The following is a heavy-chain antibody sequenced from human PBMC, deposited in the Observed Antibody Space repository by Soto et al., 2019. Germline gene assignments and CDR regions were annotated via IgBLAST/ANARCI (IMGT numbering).Heavy chain of an antibody. D-gene: IGHD2-15*01. CDR1: GLTISNAW. CDR3: TTGSVEGV. V-gene: IGHV3-15*07. CDR2: IKTNTEGGTT. J-gene: IGHJ6*02. Sequence: EVQLVESGGGFIYPGGSLRLSCAASGLTISNAWMNWVGQAPGKGLEWVGRIKTNTEGGTTDYAAAVKGRFTVSRDDSKNTLYLQMNSLKTEDTAVYYCTTGSVEGVWGQGTTVNVSS.